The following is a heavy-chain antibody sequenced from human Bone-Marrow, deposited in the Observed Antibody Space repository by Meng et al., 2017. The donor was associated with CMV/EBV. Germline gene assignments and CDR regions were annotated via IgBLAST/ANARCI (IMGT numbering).Heavy chain of an antibody. Sequence: SVKVSCKASGGTFSSYAISWVRQAPGQGLEWMGGIIPIFGTANYAQKFQGRVTITADKSTSTAYMELSSLRSEDTAVYYCARGVPSGSYAFDIWGQGTMVTVSS. D-gene: IGHD1-26*01. V-gene: IGHV1-69*06. CDR3: ARGVPSGSYAFDI. CDR2: IIPIFGTA. J-gene: IGHJ3*02. CDR1: GGTFSSYA.